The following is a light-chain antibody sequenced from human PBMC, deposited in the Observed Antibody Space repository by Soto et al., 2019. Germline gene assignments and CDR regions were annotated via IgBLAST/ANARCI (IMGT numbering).Light chain of an antibody. CDR2: DAS. V-gene: IGKV1-5*01. CDR1: QSLNSW. Sequence: DIQMTQSPSTLSASVGDRVTITCRASQSLNSWLAWYQQKPGKAPKLLIYDASSLESGVPSRFSGSGSETEFTLTISSLQPEDFATYYCQQYKSYSPWTFGQGTKVDIK. CDR3: QQYKSYSPWT. J-gene: IGKJ1*01.